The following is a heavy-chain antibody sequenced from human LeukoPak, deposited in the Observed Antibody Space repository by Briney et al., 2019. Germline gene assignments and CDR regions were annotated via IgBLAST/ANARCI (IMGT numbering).Heavy chain of an antibody. J-gene: IGHJ6*03. CDR2: INPNSGGT. Sequence: AASVKVSCKASGYTFTSYYMHWVRQAPGQGLEWMGWINPNSGGTNYAQKFQGRVTMTRDTSISTAYMELSRLRSDDTAVYYCARGDSSGWSYYYYYYMDVWGKGTTVTVSS. CDR3: ARGDSSGWSYYYYYYMDV. V-gene: IGHV1-2*02. D-gene: IGHD6-19*01. CDR1: GYTFTSYY.